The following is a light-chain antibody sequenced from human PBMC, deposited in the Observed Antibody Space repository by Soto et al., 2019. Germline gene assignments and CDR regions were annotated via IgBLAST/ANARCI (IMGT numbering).Light chain of an antibody. CDR3: QEYTWPPGYT. Sequence: EIVMTQSPASLSVSPGERAILSCRASQYISSELAWYQLKPGQAPRLLIYGASTRATGVPARFSGSGSGTDFTLTISSLQSEDFAVYYCQEYTWPPGYTFGQGTKLEIK. J-gene: IGKJ2*01. V-gene: IGKV3-15*01. CDR1: QYISSE. CDR2: GAS.